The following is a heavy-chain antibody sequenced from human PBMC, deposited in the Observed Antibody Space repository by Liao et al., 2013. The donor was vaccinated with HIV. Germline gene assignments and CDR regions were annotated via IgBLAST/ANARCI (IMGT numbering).Heavy chain of an antibody. CDR2: IYYSGST. CDR3: AREFQWKLGGDY. CDR1: GGSVSSSSYY. J-gene: IGHJ4*02. Sequence: QMQLQESGPGLVKPSETLSLTCTVSGGSVSSSSYYWGWIRQPPGKGLEWIGTIYYSGSTYYNPSLKSRVTISVDTSKNQFSLKLRSVTAADTAVYYCAREFQWKLGGDYWGQGTLVTVSS. V-gene: IGHV4-39*07. D-gene: IGHD3-16*01.